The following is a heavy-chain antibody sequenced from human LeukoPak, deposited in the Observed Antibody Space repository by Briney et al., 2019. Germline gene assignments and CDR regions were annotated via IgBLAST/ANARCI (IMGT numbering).Heavy chain of an antibody. CDR1: GFTFSSYG. CDR3: ARYRIAAADFSAFDI. V-gene: IGHV3-33*01. Sequence: GGSLRLSCAASGFTFSSYGMHWVRQAPGKGLEWVAVIWNDASHDNYVDSVKGRFTISRDNSKNTLYLQMNSLRAEDTAVYYCARYRIAAADFSAFDIWGQGTMVTVSS. CDR2: IWNDASHD. J-gene: IGHJ3*02. D-gene: IGHD6-13*01.